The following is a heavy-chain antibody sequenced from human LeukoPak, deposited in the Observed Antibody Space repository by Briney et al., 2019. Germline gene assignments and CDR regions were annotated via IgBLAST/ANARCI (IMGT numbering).Heavy chain of an antibody. CDR2: INSDGSST. Sequence: GGSLRLSCAASGFTFSSYWMHWVRQAPGKGLVWVSRINSDGSSTTYADSVKGRFTISRDNAQNSLYLQMNSLRADDTAVYYCAREAVGATRGYYYYYGMDVWGQGTTVTVSS. J-gene: IGHJ6*02. CDR1: GFTFSSYW. V-gene: IGHV3-74*01. D-gene: IGHD1-26*01. CDR3: AREAVGATRGYYYYYGMDV.